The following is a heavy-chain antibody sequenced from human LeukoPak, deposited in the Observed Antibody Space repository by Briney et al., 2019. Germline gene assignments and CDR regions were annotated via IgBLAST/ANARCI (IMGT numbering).Heavy chain of an antibody. CDR2: IYIDGST. CDR3: AKLPIY. V-gene: IGHV3-66*02. CDR1: GFSVGSHY. D-gene: IGHD4-23*01. Sequence: PGGSLRLSCAASGFSVGSHYMTSVRQAPGQGLEWVSVIYIDGSTYYADSVEGRFTISRDNTKNTLYLQMNSLRPEDTAVYYCAKLPIYWGQGALVTVSS. J-gene: IGHJ4*02.